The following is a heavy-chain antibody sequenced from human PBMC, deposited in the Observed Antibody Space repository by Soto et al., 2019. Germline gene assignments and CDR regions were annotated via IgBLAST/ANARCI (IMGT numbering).Heavy chain of an antibody. CDR2: IYYSGST. CDR1: GCSISSYY. CDR3: AGTDSYDYVWGSYYWFDH. J-gene: IGHJ5*02. Sequence: XETLPLTCTVSGCSISSYYWSWIRQPPGKGLDWIGYIYYSGSTNYNPSLKSRVTVSVDTSKNQFSLKLSSVTAADTAVYYCAGTDSYDYVWGSYYWFDHWGQGSLVTVSS. V-gene: IGHV4-59*01. D-gene: IGHD3-16*01.